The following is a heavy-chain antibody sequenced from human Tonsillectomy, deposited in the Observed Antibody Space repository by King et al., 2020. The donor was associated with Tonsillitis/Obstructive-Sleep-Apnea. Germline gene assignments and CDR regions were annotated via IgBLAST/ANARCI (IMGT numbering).Heavy chain of an antibody. V-gene: IGHV3-33*01. Sequence: QLVQSGGGVVQPGRSLRLSCAASGFTFSSYGMHWVRQAPGKGLEWVAVIWYDGSNKYYADSVKGRFTISRDNSKNTLYLQMNSLRAEDTAVYYCARETGPSDPHGYFDLWGRGPLVPVSS. CDR1: GFTFSSYG. CDR3: ARETGPSDPHGYFDL. CDR2: IWYDGSNK. J-gene: IGHJ2*01.